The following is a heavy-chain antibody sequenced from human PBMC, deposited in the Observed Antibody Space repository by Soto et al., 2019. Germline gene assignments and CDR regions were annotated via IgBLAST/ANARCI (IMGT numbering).Heavy chain of an antibody. D-gene: IGHD1-26*01. CDR2: IYYSGST. CDR1: GGSISSYY. CDR3: ARLSFFGWGLGATTLDY. Sequence: SETLSLTCTVSGGSISSYYWSWIRQPPGKGLEWIGYIYYSGSTNYNPSLKSRVTISVDTSKNQFSLKLSSVTAADTAVYYCARLSFFGWGLGATTLDYWGQGTLVTVSS. J-gene: IGHJ4*02. V-gene: IGHV4-59*08.